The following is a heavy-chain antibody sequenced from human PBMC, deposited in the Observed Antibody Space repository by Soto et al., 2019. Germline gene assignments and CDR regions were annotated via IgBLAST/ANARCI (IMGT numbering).Heavy chain of an antibody. CDR3: AKSLSASPNYFFEY. J-gene: IGHJ4*02. V-gene: IGHV3-23*01. CDR2: ISGSGGLT. Sequence: EMQLLVSGGGLVQPGGSLRLSCAASGFPFSSYAMSWVRQAPGKGLEWVSGISGSGGLTYYADSVKGRFTISRDNSKTTLYLQMSRLIADDTAVYYCAKSLSASPNYFFEYWGQGTLVSVSS. CDR1: GFPFSSYA.